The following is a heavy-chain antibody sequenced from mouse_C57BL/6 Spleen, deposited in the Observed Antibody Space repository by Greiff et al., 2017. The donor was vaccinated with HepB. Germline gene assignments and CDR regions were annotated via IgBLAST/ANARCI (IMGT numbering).Heavy chain of an antibody. Sequence: QVQLQQPGAELVKPGASVKLSCKASGYTFTSYWMHWVKQRPGQGLEWIGMIHPNSGSTNYNEKFKSKATLTVDKSSSTAYMQLSSLTSEDSAVYYCARITGTSTWYFDVWGTGTTVTVSS. V-gene: IGHV1-64*01. D-gene: IGHD4-1*01. CDR2: IHPNSGST. CDR1: GYTFTSYW. CDR3: ARITGTSTWYFDV. J-gene: IGHJ1*03.